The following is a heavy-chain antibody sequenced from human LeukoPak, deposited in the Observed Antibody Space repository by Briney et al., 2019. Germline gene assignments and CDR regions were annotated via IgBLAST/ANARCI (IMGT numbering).Heavy chain of an antibody. J-gene: IGHJ4*02. CDR3: TSGYSYDLFDY. CDR2: IYYTGST. D-gene: IGHD5-18*01. CDR1: GGSISSSSYY. Sequence: SETLSLTCTVSGGSISSSSYYWGWIRQPPGKGLECIGSIYYTGSTYYNPSLKSRVTISVDTSKNQFSLKLSSVTAADTAVFYCTSGYSYDLFDYWGQGTLVTVSS. V-gene: IGHV4-39*01.